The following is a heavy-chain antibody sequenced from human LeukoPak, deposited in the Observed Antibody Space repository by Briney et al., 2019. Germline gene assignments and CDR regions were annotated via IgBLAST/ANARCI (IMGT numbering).Heavy chain of an antibody. CDR3: ARDSGPGPMVRGVIIYFDY. CDR1: GYTFTSYG. J-gene: IGHJ4*02. CDR2: ISAYNGNT. Sequence: ASVKVSCMASGYTFTSYGISWVRQAPGQGLEWMGWISAYNGNTNYAQKLQGRVTMTTDTSTSTAYMELRSLRSDDTAVYYCARDSGPGPMVRGVIIYFDYWGQGTLVTVSS. V-gene: IGHV1-18*01. D-gene: IGHD3-10*01.